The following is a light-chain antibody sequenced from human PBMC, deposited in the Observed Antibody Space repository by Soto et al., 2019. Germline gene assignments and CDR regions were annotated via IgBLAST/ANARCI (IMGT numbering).Light chain of an antibody. CDR1: NRAVGSYNL. J-gene: IGLJ3*02. CDR2: EVR. CDR3: SSYTTTSTLV. Sequence: QSVLTQPASVSGSPGQSITIACTGTNRAVGSYNLVSWYQQRPGEAPKLIISEVRNRPSGISYRFTGSKSGNTASLTISGLQAEDEADYYCSSYTTTSTLVFGGGTKPTVL. V-gene: IGLV2-14*01.